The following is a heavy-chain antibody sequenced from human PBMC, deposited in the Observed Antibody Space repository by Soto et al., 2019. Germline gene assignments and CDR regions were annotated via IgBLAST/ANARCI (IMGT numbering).Heavy chain of an antibody. V-gene: IGHV3-43*01. Sequence: GGSLRLSCAASGFTFDDYTMHWVRQAPGKGLEWVSMISWDGGNTYYADSVKGRFTISRDNSKNSLYLQMNSLRTEDTALYYCAKDTSWTIDYWGQGTLVTVSS. CDR1: GFTFDDYT. CDR2: ISWDGGNT. D-gene: IGHD4-17*01. CDR3: AKDTSWTIDY. J-gene: IGHJ4*02.